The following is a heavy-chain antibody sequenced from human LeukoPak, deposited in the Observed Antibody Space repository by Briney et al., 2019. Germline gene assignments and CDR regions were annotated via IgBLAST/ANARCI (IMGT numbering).Heavy chain of an antibody. CDR1: GFTFSSYA. V-gene: IGHV3-23*01. D-gene: IGHD1-26*01. CDR3: AKSGATYSYYYYYCMDV. CDR2: ISGSGGST. Sequence: PGGSLRLSCAASGFTFSSYAMSGVRQAPGKGLEWVSAISGSGGSTYYADSVKGRFTISKNNSKHTPYRQMNSLRAQHTAGYYCAKSGATYSYYYYYCMDVWGKGTTVTVSS. J-gene: IGHJ6*03.